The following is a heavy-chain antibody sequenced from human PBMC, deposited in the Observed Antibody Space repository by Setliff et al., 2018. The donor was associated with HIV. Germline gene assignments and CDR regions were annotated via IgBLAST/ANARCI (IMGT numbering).Heavy chain of an antibody. D-gene: IGHD2-15*01. CDR1: GYTFTGHY. V-gene: IGHV1-2*02. Sequence: ASVKVSCKSSGYTFTGHYIHWVRQAPGQGLEWMGWINPNTGGTNYAQKFQGRVTMTRDTSISTAYMELRRLRSDDTAMYYCARDQTPLDAFDIWGQGTMVSVSS. J-gene: IGHJ3*02. CDR2: INPNTGGT. CDR3: ARDQTPLDAFDI.